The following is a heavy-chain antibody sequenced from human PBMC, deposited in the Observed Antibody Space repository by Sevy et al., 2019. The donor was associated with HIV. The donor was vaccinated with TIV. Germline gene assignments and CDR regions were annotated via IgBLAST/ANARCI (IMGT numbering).Heavy chain of an antibody. Sequence: ASVKVSCKVSGYTLTELSMHWVRQAPGKGLEWMGSFDPEDGETIYQQKFQGRVTLTEDTSTDTAYMELGSLGSEDTAVYYCATTKDYYDSSGYPFDYWGQGTLVTVSS. CDR3: ATTKDYYDSSGYPFDY. V-gene: IGHV1-24*01. D-gene: IGHD3-22*01. CDR1: GYTLTELS. CDR2: FDPEDGET. J-gene: IGHJ4*02.